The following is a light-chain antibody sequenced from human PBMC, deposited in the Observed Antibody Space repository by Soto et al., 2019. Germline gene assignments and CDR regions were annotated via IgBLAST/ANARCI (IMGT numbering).Light chain of an antibody. J-gene: IGLJ2*01. Sequence: QSVLTQPPSASGTPGQRVTISCSGSSSNIGSNYVYWYQQLPGSAPKLLIYRNDQRPSGVPDRFSGSKSGPAASLAISGLRSEDEADYYCAAWDDRLSAVVFGGGTKLTVL. V-gene: IGLV1-47*01. CDR1: SSNIGSNY. CDR3: AAWDDRLSAVV. CDR2: RND.